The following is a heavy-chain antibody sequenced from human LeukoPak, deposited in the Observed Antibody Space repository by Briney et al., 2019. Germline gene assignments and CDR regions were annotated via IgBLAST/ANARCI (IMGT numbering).Heavy chain of an antibody. Sequence: SVKVSCKASGGTFSSYAISWVRQAPGQGLEWMGRIIPIFGTANYAQKFQGRVTITTDESTSTDYMELSSLRSEDTAVYYCVRETDYGSGSSDYWGQGTLVTVSS. J-gene: IGHJ4*02. V-gene: IGHV1-69*05. D-gene: IGHD3-10*01. CDR3: VRETDYGSGSSDY. CDR1: GGTFSSYA. CDR2: IIPIFGTA.